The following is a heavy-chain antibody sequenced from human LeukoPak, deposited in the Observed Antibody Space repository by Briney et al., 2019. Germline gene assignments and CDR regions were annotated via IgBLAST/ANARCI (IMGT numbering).Heavy chain of an antibody. Sequence: SQTLSLTCAVSSGSISSGGYSWSWIRQPPGKGLEWIGYIYHSGSTYYNPSLKSRVTISVDRSKNQFSLKLSSVTAADTAVYYCASQRDDYVWGSYRRYFDYWGQGTLVTVSS. CDR2: IYHSGST. CDR1: SGSISSGGYS. D-gene: IGHD3-16*02. J-gene: IGHJ4*02. V-gene: IGHV4-30-2*01. CDR3: ASQRDDYVWGSYRRYFDY.